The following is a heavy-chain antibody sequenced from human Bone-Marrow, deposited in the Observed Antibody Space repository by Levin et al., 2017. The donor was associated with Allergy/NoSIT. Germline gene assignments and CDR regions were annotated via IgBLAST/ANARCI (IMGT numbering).Heavy chain of an antibody. J-gene: IGHJ4*02. Sequence: GGSLRLSCSTSGFTFSSSVMSWVRQAPGKGLEWVSSISETAGTTFYADSVRGRFSISRDNSKDTLYLQMDSLRAEDTALYYCAKPKRGSYGGQVDYWGQGTLVTVSS. CDR2: ISETAGTT. CDR1: GFTFSSSV. CDR3: AKPKRGSYGGQVDY. V-gene: IGHV3-23*01. D-gene: IGHD1-26*01.